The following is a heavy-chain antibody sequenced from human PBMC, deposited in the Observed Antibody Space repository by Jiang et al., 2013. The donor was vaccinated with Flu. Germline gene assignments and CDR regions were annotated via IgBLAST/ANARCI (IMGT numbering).Heavy chain of an antibody. D-gene: IGHD6-13*01. CDR2: GYYSGST. J-gene: IGHJ4*02. CDR1: GGSVTSGSYY. V-gene: IGHV4-39*02. Sequence: PGLVKPSETLSLTCTVSGGSVTSGSYYWGWIRQPPGKGLEWIGSGYYSGSTYYNPSLKSRVTISVDTSKNHFSLKLSSVTAADTAVYYCARVGSWSPIDYWGQGTLVTVSS. CDR3: ARVGSWSPIDY.